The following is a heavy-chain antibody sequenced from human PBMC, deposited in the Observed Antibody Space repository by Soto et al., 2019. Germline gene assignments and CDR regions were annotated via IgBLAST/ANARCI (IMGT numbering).Heavy chain of an antibody. D-gene: IGHD6-6*01. CDR3: ARERIAARSNYYYYGMDV. CDR1: GDSVSSNSAA. V-gene: IGHV6-1*01. Sequence: PSQTLSLTCAISGDSVSSNSAAWNWIRQSPSRGLEWLGRTYYRSKWYNDYAVSVKSRITINTDTSKNQFSLQLNSVSHEDTAVYYCARERIAARSNYYYYGMDVWGQGTTATVS. CDR2: TYYRSKWYN. J-gene: IGHJ6*02.